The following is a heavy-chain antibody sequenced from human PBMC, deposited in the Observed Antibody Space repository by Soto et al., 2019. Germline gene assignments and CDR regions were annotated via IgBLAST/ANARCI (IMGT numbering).Heavy chain of an antibody. Sequence: EVQLVESGGGLVQPGGSLRLSCAASGFTVSSNYMSWVRQAPGKALEWVSVIYSGGSTYYADSVKGRFTISRDNSKNTLYLQMNSRRAEDTAVYYCARGYCTNGVCYPFDYWGQGTLVTVSS. D-gene: IGHD2-8*01. CDR1: GFTVSSNY. CDR3: ARGYCTNGVCYPFDY. J-gene: IGHJ4*02. CDR2: IYSGGST. V-gene: IGHV3-66*01.